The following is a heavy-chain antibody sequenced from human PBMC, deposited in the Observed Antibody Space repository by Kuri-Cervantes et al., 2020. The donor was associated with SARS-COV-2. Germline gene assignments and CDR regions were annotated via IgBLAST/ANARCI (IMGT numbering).Heavy chain of an antibody. CDR2: VRRDGSNY. D-gene: IGHD3-3*01. CDR3: AKVETASLDY. CDR1: GFTFSSYE. J-gene: IGHJ4*02. V-gene: IGHV3-30*02. Sequence: GGSLRLSCAASGFTFSSYEMNWVRQAPGKGLVWVGFVRRDGSNYYYADSVKGRFTISRDNSKNSLYLEMNSLRPEDTAVYYCAKVETASLDYWGQGTLVTVSS.